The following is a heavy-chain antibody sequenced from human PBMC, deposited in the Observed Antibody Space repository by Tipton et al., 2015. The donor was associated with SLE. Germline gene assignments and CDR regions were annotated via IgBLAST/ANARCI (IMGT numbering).Heavy chain of an antibody. J-gene: IGHJ3*02. D-gene: IGHD2-21*02. Sequence: VQLVQSGAEVKKPGESLRISCKGSGYSFTSYWISWVRQMPGKGLERMGRIDPSDSYTNYSPSFQGHVTISADKSISTAYLQWSSLKASDTAMYYCARHFPFGVVVTAKGAFDIWGQGTMVTVSS. CDR2: IDPSDSYT. V-gene: IGHV5-10-1*01. CDR3: ARHFPFGVVVTAKGAFDI. CDR1: GYSFTSYW.